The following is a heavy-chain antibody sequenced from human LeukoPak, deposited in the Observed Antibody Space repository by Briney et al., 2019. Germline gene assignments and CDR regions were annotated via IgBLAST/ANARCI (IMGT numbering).Heavy chain of an antibody. CDR1: GFTFSDSA. J-gene: IGHJ6*02. Sequence: GGSLRLSCAASGFTFSDSAIHWVRQASGKGLEWVGRVGSRAKTYATAYGASVEGRFTISRDDSKNTAYLQMTSLKAEDSAVYYCTRRSDYLYGMDVWGQGTTVTVSS. CDR3: TRRSDYLYGMDV. V-gene: IGHV3-73*01. CDR2: VGSRAKTYAT.